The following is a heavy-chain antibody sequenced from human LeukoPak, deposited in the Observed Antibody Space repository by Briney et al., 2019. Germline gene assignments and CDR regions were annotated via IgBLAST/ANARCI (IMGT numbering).Heavy chain of an antibody. D-gene: IGHD6-19*01. Sequence: GGSLRLSCAASGFTFSTYGIHWVRQAPGKGLEWVAFIQYDGSIKYYADSVKGRFTISRDNSKNTLYLQMNSLRAEDTAVYYCAKGPDSNGWYSNWFDPWGQGTLVTVSS. CDR2: IQYDGSIK. V-gene: IGHV3-30*02. CDR1: GFTFSTYG. J-gene: IGHJ5*02. CDR3: AKGPDSNGWYSNWFDP.